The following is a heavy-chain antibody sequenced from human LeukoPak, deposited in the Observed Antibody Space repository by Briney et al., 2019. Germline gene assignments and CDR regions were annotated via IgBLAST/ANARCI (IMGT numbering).Heavy chain of an antibody. J-gene: IGHJ2*01. CDR2: IKQDGSEK. CDR1: GFTFSSYW. V-gene: IGHV3-7*01. CDR3: ARGSSGSYFWYFDL. Sequence: GGSLRLSCAASGFTFSSYWMSWVRQAPGKGLEWVANIKQDGSEKYYVDSVKGRFTISRDNAKNSLYLQMNSLRAEDTAVYYCARGSSGSYFWYFDLWGRGTLVTVSS. D-gene: IGHD6-19*01.